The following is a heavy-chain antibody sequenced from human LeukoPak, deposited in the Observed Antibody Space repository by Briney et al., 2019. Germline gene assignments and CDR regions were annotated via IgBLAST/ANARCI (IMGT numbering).Heavy chain of an antibody. V-gene: IGHV3-30*03. CDR2: ISYDGSNK. CDR1: GFTFSSYG. Sequence: GGSLRLSCAASGFTFSSYGMHWVRQAPGKGLEWVAVISYDGSNKYYADSVKGRFTISRDNSKNTLYLQMNSLRAEDTAVYYCARGALLYYYDSSGLFDYWGQGTLVTVSS. J-gene: IGHJ4*02. CDR3: ARGALLYYYDSSGLFDY. D-gene: IGHD3-22*01.